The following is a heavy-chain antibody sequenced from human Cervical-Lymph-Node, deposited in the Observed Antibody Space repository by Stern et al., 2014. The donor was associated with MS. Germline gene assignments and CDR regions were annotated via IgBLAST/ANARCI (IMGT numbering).Heavy chain of an antibody. CDR3: ARYSGSGTWFDP. CDR1: GFTFCNYV. V-gene: IGHV3-23*04. Sequence: EVQLVESGGGLARPGGSRRLPCAASGFTFCNYVLTGARQAPGKGLEWAASISGSGRSSYYADSVQGRFAISTDNPSNPVNLQMSSLRADDTAIDYCARYSGSGTWFDPWGQGTLVTVSS. D-gene: IGHD3-10*01. J-gene: IGHJ5*02. CDR2: ISGSGRSS.